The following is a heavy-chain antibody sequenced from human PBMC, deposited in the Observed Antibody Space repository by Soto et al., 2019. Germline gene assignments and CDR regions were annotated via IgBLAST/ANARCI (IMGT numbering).Heavy chain of an antibody. CDR1: GGSISSGGYY. Sequence: QVQLQESGPGLVKPSQTLSLTCTVSGGSISSGGYYWSWIRQHPGKGLEWIGYIYYSGSTYYNPSLKSRVTISVDTSKNQLSLKLSSVTAADTAVYYCASLQPTTVTTMGTFDYWGQGTLVTVSS. CDR3: ASLQPTTVTTMGTFDY. V-gene: IGHV4-31*03. D-gene: IGHD4-17*01. J-gene: IGHJ4*02. CDR2: IYYSGST.